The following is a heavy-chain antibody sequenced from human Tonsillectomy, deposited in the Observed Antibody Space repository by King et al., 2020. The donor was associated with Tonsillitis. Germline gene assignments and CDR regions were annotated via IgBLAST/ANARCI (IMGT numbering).Heavy chain of an antibody. V-gene: IGHV3-7*01. CDR2: INPDGSGK. Sequence: VQLVESGGDLVQPGGSLRLSCVGSGFTFSSHWMSWVRQAPGKGLEWVANINPDGSGKQYVDSVKGRFTISRDNAKNSLFLQMNSLRAEDTAIYYCAGDPPDATYVDSWGQGTLVTVSS. D-gene: IGHD1-14*01. J-gene: IGHJ4*02. CDR3: AGDPPDATYVDS. CDR1: GFTFSSHW.